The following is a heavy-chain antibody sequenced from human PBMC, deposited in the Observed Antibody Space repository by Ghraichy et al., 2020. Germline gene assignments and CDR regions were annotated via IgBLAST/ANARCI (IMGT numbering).Heavy chain of an antibody. V-gene: IGHV3-23*01. J-gene: IGHJ3*02. Sequence: GGSLRLSCAASGFTFSSYAMSWVRQAPGKGLEWVSAISGSGGSTYYADSVKGRFTISRDNSKNTLYLQMNSLRAEDTAVYYCAKDQFTIFGVVSREKDAFDIWGQGTMVTVSS. CDR2: ISGSGGST. CDR1: GFTFSSYA. D-gene: IGHD3-3*01. CDR3: AKDQFTIFGVVSREKDAFDI.